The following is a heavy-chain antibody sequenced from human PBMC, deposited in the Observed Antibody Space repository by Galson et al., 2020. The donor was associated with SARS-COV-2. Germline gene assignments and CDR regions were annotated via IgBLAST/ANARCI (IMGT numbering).Heavy chain of an antibody. CDR3: AKDDSAFLEWLLASGDKFDY. J-gene: IGHJ4*02. Sequence: GGSLSLSCAASGFTFSSYAMSWVRQAPGKGLEWVSAISGSGGSTYYADSVKGRFTISRDNSKNTLYLQMNSLRAEDTAVYYCAKDDSAFLEWLLASGDKFDYWGQGTLVTVSS. D-gene: IGHD3-3*01. CDR2: ISGSGGST. V-gene: IGHV3-23*01. CDR1: GFTFSSYA.